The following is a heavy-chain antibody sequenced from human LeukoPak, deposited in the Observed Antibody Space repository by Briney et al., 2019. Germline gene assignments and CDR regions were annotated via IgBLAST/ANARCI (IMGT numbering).Heavy chain of an antibody. CDR3: ARGPVVPAAIDY. D-gene: IGHD2-2*02. J-gene: IGHJ4*02. Sequence: SETLSLTCTVSGGSISSYYWSWIRQPAGKGLEWIGRIYTSWSTNYNPSLKSRVTMSVDTSKNQFSLKLSSVTAADTAVYYCARGPVVPAAIDYWGQGTLVTVSS. CDR2: IYTSWST. CDR1: GGSISSYY. V-gene: IGHV4-4*07.